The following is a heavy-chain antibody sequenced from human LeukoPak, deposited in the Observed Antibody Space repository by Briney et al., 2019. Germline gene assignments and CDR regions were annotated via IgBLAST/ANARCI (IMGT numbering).Heavy chain of an antibody. CDR1: GFTFSSYA. Sequence: GGSLRLSCAASGFTFSSYAMHWVRQAPGEGLEWVAVISYDGSNEYYADSVKGRFTISRDNSKNTLYLQMNSLRAEDTAVYYCARDKYGSNLMGYWGQGTLVTVSS. CDR3: ARDKYGSNLMGY. D-gene: IGHD6-13*01. J-gene: IGHJ4*02. V-gene: IGHV3-30-3*01. CDR2: ISYDGSNE.